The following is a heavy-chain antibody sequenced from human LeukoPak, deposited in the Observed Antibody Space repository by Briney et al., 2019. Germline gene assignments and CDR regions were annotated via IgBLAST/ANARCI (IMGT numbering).Heavy chain of an antibody. D-gene: IGHD3-16*02. J-gene: IGHJ3*01. Sequence: GGSLRLSCAASGFAFCSYWMSWVRQAPGKGLEWVANINQYGSEKYYVDSVKGRFTISRDNSKDTLFLQMNSLRAEDTAIYYCARDMQLSTWGLGTMVTVSS. CDR3: ARDMQLST. CDR2: INQYGSEK. CDR1: GFAFCSYW. V-gene: IGHV3-7*05.